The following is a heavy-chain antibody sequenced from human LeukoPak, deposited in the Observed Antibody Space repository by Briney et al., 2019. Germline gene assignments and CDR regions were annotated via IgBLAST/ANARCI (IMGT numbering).Heavy chain of an antibody. J-gene: IGHJ4*02. D-gene: IGHD5-24*01. Sequence: GGSLRLSCVASGFTFSSYAISWVRQAPGKGLEWVSAFSGSGDSTYYADSVKGRFTVSRDNSKNMSYLQMNSLRAEDTAVYYCAKAGSLATPTPYYFDHWGPGNLVTVSS. CDR3: AKAGSLATPTPYYFDH. CDR1: GFTFSSYA. CDR2: FSGSGDST. V-gene: IGHV3-23*01.